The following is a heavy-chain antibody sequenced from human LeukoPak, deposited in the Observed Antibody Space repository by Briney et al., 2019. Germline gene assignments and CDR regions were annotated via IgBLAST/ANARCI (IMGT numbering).Heavy chain of an antibody. J-gene: IGHJ4*02. D-gene: IGHD4-17*01. Sequence: DGSLILSCTASGFTFSSYWMYWVRQAPGKGLVWVSRISSDGSSTSYADSVKGRFTISRDNAKNTLYLHMNRLRAEDTAVYYCARGMYINYGDYWGEGTVDTVSS. CDR1: GFTFSSYW. V-gene: IGHV3-74*01. CDR2: ISSDGSST. CDR3: ARGMYINYGDY.